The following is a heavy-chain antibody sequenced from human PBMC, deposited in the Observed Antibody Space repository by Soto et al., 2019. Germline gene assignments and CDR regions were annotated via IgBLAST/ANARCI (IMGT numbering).Heavy chain of an antibody. D-gene: IGHD3-10*01. V-gene: IGHV2-5*02. Sequence: QITLKESGPTLVKPTQTLTLTCTFSGFSLRTRGVGVGRIRQPPGKAPEWLAVIYWDDDKGYRPSLKSRLTITQDTSKNQVVPTMTDMDPVDTATYYCAHRQKTSCNYGWGYWGQGPLVTVSS. CDR2: IYWDDDK. CDR1: GFSLRTRGVG. J-gene: IGHJ4*02. CDR3: AHRQKTSCNYGWGY.